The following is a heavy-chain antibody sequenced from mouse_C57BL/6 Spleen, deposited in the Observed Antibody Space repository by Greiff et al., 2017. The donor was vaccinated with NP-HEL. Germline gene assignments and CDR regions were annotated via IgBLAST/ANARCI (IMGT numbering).Heavy chain of an antibody. CDR1: GFNIKDYY. CDR2: IDPEDGDT. D-gene: IGHD1-1*01. V-gene: IGHV14-1*01. CDR3: TTIITTVVSFDY. Sequence: VHVKQSGAELVRPGASVKLSCTASGFNIKDYYMHWVKQRPEQGLEWIGRIDPEDGDTEYAPKFQGKATMTADTSSNTAYLQLSSLTSEDTAVYYGTTIITTVVSFDYWGQGTTLTVSS. J-gene: IGHJ2*01.